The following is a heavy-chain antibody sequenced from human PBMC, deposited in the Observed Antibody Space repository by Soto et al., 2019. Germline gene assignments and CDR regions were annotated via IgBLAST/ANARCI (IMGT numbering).Heavy chain of an antibody. Sequence: QVQLVESGGGVVQPGTSLRLSCAASGFTFSTYGMHWVRQAPGKGLDWVALIWYDGSRTHYAESVKGRFTISRDNSGNPLFLQMNSLRVEDTAVYYCAREQVGVAGSTYDYWGQGTLVTVSS. CDR3: AREQVGVAGSTYDY. D-gene: IGHD6-19*01. CDR1: GFTFSTYG. V-gene: IGHV3-33*01. CDR2: IWYDGSRT. J-gene: IGHJ4*02.